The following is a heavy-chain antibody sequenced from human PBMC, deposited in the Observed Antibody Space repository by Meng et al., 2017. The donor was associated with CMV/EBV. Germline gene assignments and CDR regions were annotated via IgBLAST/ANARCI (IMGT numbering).Heavy chain of an antibody. CDR1: GGSIRSTY. V-gene: IGHV4-4*07. J-gene: IGHJ4*02. D-gene: IGHD6-19*01. Sequence: AAGLGLVRPSETLSLTCTISGGSIRSTYWSWILQPAGQGLERIGRIYTSGNTNYNPSLKSRVTMSVDTSKNQFSLKLSSVTAADTAVYYCARDSSGWYPHFDYWGQGTLVTVSS. CDR3: ARDSSGWYPHFDY. CDR2: IYTSGNT.